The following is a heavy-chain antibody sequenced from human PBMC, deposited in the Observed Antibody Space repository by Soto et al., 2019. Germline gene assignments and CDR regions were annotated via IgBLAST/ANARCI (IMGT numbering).Heavy chain of an antibody. CDR2: IKQDGSEK. CDR3: ARDAWHIVVVQGFVDY. Sequence: GGSLRLSCAASGFTFSSYWMSWVRQAPGKGLEWVANIKQDGSEKYYVDSVKGRFTISRDNAKNSLYLQMNSLRAEDTAVYYCARDAWHIVVVQGFVDYWGQATLVTVSS. CDR1: GFTFSSYW. V-gene: IGHV3-7*01. J-gene: IGHJ4*02. D-gene: IGHD2-2*01.